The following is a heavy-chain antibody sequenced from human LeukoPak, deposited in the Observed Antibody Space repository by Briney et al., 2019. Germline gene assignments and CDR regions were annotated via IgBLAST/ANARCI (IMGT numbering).Heavy chain of an antibody. Sequence: PSETLSLTCAVYGGSFSGYYWSWIRQPAGKGLEWIGRIYTSGSTNYNPSLKSRVTMSVDTSKNQFSLKLSSVTAADTAVYYCARGWYYDILTGYYNGFDYWGQGTLVTVSS. J-gene: IGHJ4*02. CDR3: ARGWYYDILTGYYNGFDY. CDR1: GGSFSGYY. CDR2: IYTSGST. D-gene: IGHD3-9*01. V-gene: IGHV4-59*10.